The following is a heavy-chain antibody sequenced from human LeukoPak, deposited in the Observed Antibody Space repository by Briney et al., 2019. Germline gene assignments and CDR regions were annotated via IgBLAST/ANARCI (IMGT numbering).Heavy chain of an antibody. CDR3: AKDRIGVTTPKAYFDY. D-gene: IGHD4-17*01. J-gene: IGHJ4*02. CDR1: GFTLTTYG. CDR2: ISYDGINK. V-gene: IGHV3-30*18. Sequence: PGTSLTLSCADFGFTLTTYGIHWVRRAQGKGLEWVAVISYDGINKDYADSVKGRFTISRDTSKNTVSLQMNNVRIEDTAVYYCAKDRIGVTTPKAYFDYWGQGTLVTVSS.